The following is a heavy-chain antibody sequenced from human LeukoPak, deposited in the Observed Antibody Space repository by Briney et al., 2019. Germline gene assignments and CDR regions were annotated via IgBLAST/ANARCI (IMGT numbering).Heavy chain of an antibody. CDR1: GFTFTTYA. Sequence: HPGGSLRLSCAASGFTFTTYAMTWVRQAPGKGLEWGSAISGSGGSTYYADSVKGRFTISRDNSKNTLYLQMNSLRAEDTAVYYCAKDQVATTDPGRFDYWGQGTLVTVSS. CDR2: ISGSGGST. V-gene: IGHV3-23*01. D-gene: IGHD1/OR15-1a*01. J-gene: IGHJ4*02. CDR3: AKDQVATTDPGRFDY.